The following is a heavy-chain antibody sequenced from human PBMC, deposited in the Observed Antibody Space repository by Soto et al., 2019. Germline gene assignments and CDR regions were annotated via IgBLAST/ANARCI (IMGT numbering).Heavy chain of an antibody. D-gene: IGHD4-17*01. CDR2: IEPSGGSK. CDR1: GYTFTSYY. CDR3: ARTTMTFYYLDF. J-gene: IGHJ4*02. V-gene: IGHV1-46*01. Sequence: ASVKVSCKASGYTFTSYYMHWVRQAPGQGLEWMGVIEPSGGSKSHTQKFQGRITMTRDTSTSTVYMELSSLRSEDTAVYYCARTTMTFYYLDFWGQGTLVTVSS.